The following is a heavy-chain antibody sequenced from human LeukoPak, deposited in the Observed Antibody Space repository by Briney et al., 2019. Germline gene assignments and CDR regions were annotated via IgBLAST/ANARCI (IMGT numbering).Heavy chain of an antibody. V-gene: IGHV3-21*01. CDR3: ARPNWNYGYFDY. Sequence: GGSLRLSCAASGFPFSSYSMNWVRRAPGRGLECVSSISTRIDYMYYADSVKGRFTISRDNAKNSLYLQMNSLRAEDTAVYYCARPNWNYGYFDYWGQGTLVTVSS. CDR2: ISTRIDYM. CDR1: GFPFSSYS. J-gene: IGHJ4*02. D-gene: IGHD1-7*01.